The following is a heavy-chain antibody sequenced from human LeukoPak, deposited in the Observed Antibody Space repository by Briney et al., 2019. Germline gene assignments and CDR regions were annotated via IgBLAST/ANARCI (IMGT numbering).Heavy chain of an antibody. CDR3: ARDRYCSSTSCYPFTWFDP. D-gene: IGHD2-2*01. CDR1: GGSISGYY. J-gene: IGHJ5*02. CDR2: IYASGST. Sequence: SETLSLTCTVSGGSISGYYWSWIRQPAGKGLEWIGRIYASGSTNYNPSLKSRVTMSVDTSKNQFSLKLSSVTAADTAVYYCARDRYCSSTSCYPFTWFDPWGQGTLVTVSS. V-gene: IGHV4-4*07.